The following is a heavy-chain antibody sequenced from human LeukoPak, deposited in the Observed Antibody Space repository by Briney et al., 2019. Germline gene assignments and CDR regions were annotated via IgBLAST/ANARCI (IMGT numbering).Heavy chain of an antibody. J-gene: IGHJ4*02. Sequence: PGGSLRLSCAASGFTISGYEMIWVRQAPGKGLEWISYISSTGITMYYADSVKGRFTISRDNAKNSLYLQMNSLSAEDTAVYYCARVRFSDYGGRGTLVTVSS. CDR1: GFTISGYE. V-gene: IGHV3-48*03. D-gene: IGHD3-3*01. CDR2: ISSTGITM. CDR3: ARVRFSDY.